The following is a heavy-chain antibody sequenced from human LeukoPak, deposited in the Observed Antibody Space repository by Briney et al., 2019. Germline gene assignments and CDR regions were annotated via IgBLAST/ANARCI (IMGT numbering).Heavy chain of an antibody. CDR3: ARVVGATLPYYYYYYMDV. CDR1: GYTFTSYG. V-gene: IGHV1-18*01. Sequence: ASVKVSCTASGYTFTSYGISWVRQAPGQGLEWMGWISAYNGNTNYAQKLQGRVTMTTDTSTSTAYMELRSLRSDDTAVYYCARVVGATLPYYYYYYMDVWGKGTTVTVSS. D-gene: IGHD1-26*01. J-gene: IGHJ6*03. CDR2: ISAYNGNT.